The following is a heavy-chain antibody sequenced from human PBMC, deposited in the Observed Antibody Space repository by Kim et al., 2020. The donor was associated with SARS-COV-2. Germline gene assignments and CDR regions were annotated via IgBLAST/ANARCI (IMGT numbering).Heavy chain of an antibody. Sequence: SETLSLTCSVSGGFVSTSGYFWAWIRQPPGRGVEWIGMIYYSGSTFYSPSLKGRVTISVDLSWNHFSLTLRSATAADMGVYYCARLAKSAERYFDLWGRGTLVTVSS. CDR1: GGFVSTSGYF. CDR3: ARLAKSAERYFDL. J-gene: IGHJ2*01. V-gene: IGHV4-39*02. CDR2: IYYSGST.